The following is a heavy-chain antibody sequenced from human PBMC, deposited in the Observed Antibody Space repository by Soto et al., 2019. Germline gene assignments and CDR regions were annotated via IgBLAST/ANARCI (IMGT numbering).Heavy chain of an antibody. J-gene: IGHJ4*02. CDR3: ARRTWLSGYYDY. V-gene: IGHV5-51*01. D-gene: IGHD3-22*01. CDR2: IYPADSET. Sequence: GASLKISCKGSGYSFFSHWIGWVRQMPGKGLEWVGIIYPADSETRYSPSFQGQVTISVDKSINTAYLQRSSLKASDTAMYYCARRTWLSGYYDYWGQGTLVAVSS. CDR1: GYSFFSHW.